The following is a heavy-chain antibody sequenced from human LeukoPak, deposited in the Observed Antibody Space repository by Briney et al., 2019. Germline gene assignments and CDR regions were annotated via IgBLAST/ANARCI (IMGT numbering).Heavy chain of an antibody. Sequence: SETLSLTCTVSGYSISSGYYWGWIRQPPGKGLEWIGSIYHSGSTYYNPSLKSRFTISVDTSKNQFSLKLSSVAAADTAVYYCARCSGPWDAFDIWGQGTMVTVSS. D-gene: IGHD3-10*02. V-gene: IGHV4-38-2*02. CDR1: GYSISSGYY. CDR2: IYHSGST. CDR3: ARCSGPWDAFDI. J-gene: IGHJ3*02.